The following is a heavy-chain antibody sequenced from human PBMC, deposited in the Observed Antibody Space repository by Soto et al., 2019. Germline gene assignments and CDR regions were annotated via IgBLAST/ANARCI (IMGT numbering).Heavy chain of an antibody. CDR1: GFTFSSYA. D-gene: IGHD2-15*01. V-gene: IGHV3-23*01. CDR2: ISGSGGST. Sequence: GGSLRLSCAASGFTFSSYAMSWVRQAPGKGLEWVSAISGSGGSTYYADSVKGRFTISRDNSKNTLYLQMNSLRAEDTAVYYCAKVTDIVVVVAAYYFDYWGQGTLVTVSS. CDR3: AKVTDIVVVVAAYYFDY. J-gene: IGHJ4*02.